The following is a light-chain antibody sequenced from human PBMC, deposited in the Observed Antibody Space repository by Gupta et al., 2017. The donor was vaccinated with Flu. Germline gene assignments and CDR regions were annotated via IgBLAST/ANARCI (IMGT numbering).Light chain of an antibody. J-gene: IGKJ1*01. Sequence: DYQMTQSPSTLSASVGDRVTITCRASQNIKTWLAWFQRKPGEAPKLLIYRASTLETGVPSRFSGSGSGTEFTLTISSLQPDDFATYYCQQYYGPWTFGQGTKVE. CDR1: QNIKTW. CDR3: QQYYGPWT. CDR2: RAS. V-gene: IGKV1-5*03.